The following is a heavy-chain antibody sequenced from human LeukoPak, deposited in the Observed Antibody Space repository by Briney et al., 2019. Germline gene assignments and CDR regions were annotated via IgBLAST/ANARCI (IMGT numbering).Heavy chain of an antibody. D-gene: IGHD3-10*01. CDR1: GYTFTSYD. V-gene: IGHV1-8*01. Sequence: GASVKVSCKASGYTFTSYDINWVRQATGQGLEWMGWMNPNSGNTGYAQKFQGRVTMTRNTSISTAYMELSSLRSEDTAVYYCARVRGRLRGVIITLWYWGQGTLVTVSS. J-gene: IGHJ4*02. CDR2: MNPNSGNT. CDR3: ARVRGRLRGVIITLWY.